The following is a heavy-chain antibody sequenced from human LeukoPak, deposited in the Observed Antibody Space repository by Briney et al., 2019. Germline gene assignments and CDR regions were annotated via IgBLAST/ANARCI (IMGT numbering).Heavy chain of an antibody. CDR3: ARGDLYGMDV. CDR2: ISSSSSYT. J-gene: IGHJ6*04. V-gene: IGHV3-21*01. Sequence: GGSLRLSCAACGLTFSRYSMNWVRQAPGKGLEWVSSISSSSSYTYYADSVKGRFTISRDNAKNSLYLQMNSLRAEDTAVYYCARGDLYGMDVWGKGTTVTVSS. CDR1: GLTFSRYS.